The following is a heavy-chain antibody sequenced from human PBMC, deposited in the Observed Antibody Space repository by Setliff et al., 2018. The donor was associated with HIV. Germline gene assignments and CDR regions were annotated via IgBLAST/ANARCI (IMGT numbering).Heavy chain of an antibody. Sequence: GGSLRLSCAASGFTFSTFSMSWVRQAPGKGLEWVSSITSRSADIYYADSVRGRFTISRDNARNSLVLQMNSLRADDTAVYYCARVRPLGYCSTGACPPDYWGQGALVTVSS. CDR2: ITSRSADI. CDR3: ARVRPLGYCSTGACPPDY. J-gene: IGHJ4*02. CDR1: GFTFSTFS. D-gene: IGHD2-8*01. V-gene: IGHV3-21*01.